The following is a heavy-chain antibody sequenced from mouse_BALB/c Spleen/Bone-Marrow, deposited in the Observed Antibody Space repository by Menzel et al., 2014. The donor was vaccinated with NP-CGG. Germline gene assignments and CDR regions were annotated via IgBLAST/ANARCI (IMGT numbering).Heavy chain of an antibody. Sequence: EVQRVESGAEHVKPGASVKLSCIASGFNIEDTYMHWVKQRPEQGLEWIGMIDPAYDNTKYDPNFQGKAAITADTSSNTAYLQLSSLTSEDTAVYYCARFRATDNYLYSTDYWGQGTSVTVSS. V-gene: IGHV14-3*02. CDR2: IDPAYDNT. CDR3: ARFRATDNYLYSTDY. J-gene: IGHJ4*01. D-gene: IGHD3-1*01. CDR1: GFNIEDTY.